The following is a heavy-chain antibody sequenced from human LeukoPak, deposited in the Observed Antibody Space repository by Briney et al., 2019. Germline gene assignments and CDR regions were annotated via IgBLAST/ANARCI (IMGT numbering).Heavy chain of an antibody. CDR1: GFIARSNY. CDR3: ARGLGGYDLNNWFDP. V-gene: IGHV3-66*01. CDR2: IYSGGST. D-gene: IGHD5-12*01. J-gene: IGHJ5*02. Sequence: GSMRLSCAASGFIARSNYMSWVRQAPAQGLEWVSVIYSGGSTYYADTVKGRFTISRDNSKNTVYLQMNSLRDEDTAVYHCARGLGGYDLNNWFDPWGQGTLVTASS.